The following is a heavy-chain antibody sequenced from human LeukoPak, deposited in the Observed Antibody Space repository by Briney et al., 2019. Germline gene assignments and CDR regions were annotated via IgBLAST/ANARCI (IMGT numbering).Heavy chain of an antibody. J-gene: IGHJ5*02. Sequence: PSETPSLTCTVSGGSISSSSYYWGWLRQPPGKGLEWIGSIYYSGSTYYNPSLKSRVTISVDTSKNQFSLKLGSVTAADTAVYYCARARGYSYGYGWFDPWGQGTLVTVSS. CDR3: ARARGYSYGYGWFDP. CDR2: IYYSGST. D-gene: IGHD5-18*01. CDR1: GGSISSSSYY. V-gene: IGHV4-39*07.